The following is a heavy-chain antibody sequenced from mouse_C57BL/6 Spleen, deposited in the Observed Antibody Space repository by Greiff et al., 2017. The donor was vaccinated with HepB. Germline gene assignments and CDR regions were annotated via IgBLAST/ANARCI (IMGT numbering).Heavy chain of an antibody. D-gene: IGHD1-1*01. Sequence: EVKLVESGPELVKPGASVKISCKASGYSFTDYNMNWVKQSNGKSLEWIGVINPNYGTTSYNQKFKGKATLTVDQSSSTAYMQLNSLTSEDSAVYYCARSGHYGGYFDYWGQGTTLTVSS. CDR3: ARSGHYGGYFDY. J-gene: IGHJ2*01. CDR1: GYSFTDYN. V-gene: IGHV1-39*01. CDR2: INPNYGTT.